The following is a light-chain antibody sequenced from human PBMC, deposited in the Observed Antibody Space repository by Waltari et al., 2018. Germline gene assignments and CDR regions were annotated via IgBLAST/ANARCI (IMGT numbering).Light chain of an antibody. Sequence: QSALTQPRSVSGSPGQSVTIPCTGTSSDVGGYTYVSWYQQHPGKAPKLMIYDVSKRPSGVPDRFSGSKSGNTASLTISGLQAEDEADYYCCSYAGSPWVFGGGTKLTVL. V-gene: IGLV2-11*01. CDR1: SSDVGGYTY. J-gene: IGLJ3*02. CDR2: DVS. CDR3: CSYAGSPWV.